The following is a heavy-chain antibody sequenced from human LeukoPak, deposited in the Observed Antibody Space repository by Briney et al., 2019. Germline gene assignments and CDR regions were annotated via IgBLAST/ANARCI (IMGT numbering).Heavy chain of an antibody. V-gene: IGHV3-21*01. CDR1: GFTFSSYS. CDR2: ISSSRNYI. CDR3: ARDPYYYDSSGYYGEGFDY. J-gene: IGHJ4*02. D-gene: IGHD3-22*01. Sequence: PGGSLRLSCAASGFTFSSYSMNWVRQAPGKGLEWVSYISSSRNYIFYADSVKGRFTISRDNAKNSLYLQMNSLRAEDTAVYYCARDPYYYDSSGYYGEGFDYWGQGTLSPSPQ.